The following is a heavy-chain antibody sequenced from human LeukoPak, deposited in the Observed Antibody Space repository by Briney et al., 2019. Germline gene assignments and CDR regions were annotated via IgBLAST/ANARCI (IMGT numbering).Heavy chain of an antibody. Sequence: PGGSLRLSCAASGFTFSSYWMSWVRQAPGKGLEWVANIKQDGSEKYYVDSVKGRFTISRDNAKNSLYLQMNSLRAEDTGVYYCARDYYDSSGYYSFDYWGQGTLVTVSS. CDR3: ARDYYDSSGYYSFDY. CDR1: GFTFSSYW. D-gene: IGHD3-22*01. CDR2: IKQDGSEK. J-gene: IGHJ4*02. V-gene: IGHV3-7*01.